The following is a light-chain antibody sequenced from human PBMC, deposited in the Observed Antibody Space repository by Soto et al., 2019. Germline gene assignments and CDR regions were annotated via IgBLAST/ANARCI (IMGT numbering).Light chain of an antibody. CDR3: QQRSNSWT. J-gene: IGKJ1*01. V-gene: IGKV3-11*01. Sequence: EIVLTQSPATLSLSPGERATLSCRASQSVSSYLVWYQQKPGQAPRLLIYDASNRATGIPARFSGSGSGTDVTLTISSLEPEDFAVYYCQQRSNSWTFGQGTKVEIK. CDR1: QSVSSY. CDR2: DAS.